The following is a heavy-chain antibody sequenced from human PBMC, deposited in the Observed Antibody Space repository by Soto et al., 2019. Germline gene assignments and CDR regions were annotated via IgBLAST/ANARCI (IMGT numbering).Heavy chain of an antibody. CDR1: GFSLSTSGVG. V-gene: IGHV2-5*02. Sequence: AGPRLGNPRQTLTLTCTFSGFSLSTSGVGVGWIRQPPGKALEWLALIYWDDDKRYSPSLKSRLTITKDTSKNQVVLTMTNMDPVDTATYYCAHRRKCSSTSCYTDWFDPWGQGTLVTVSS. CDR3: AHRRKCSSTSCYTDWFDP. D-gene: IGHD2-2*02. J-gene: IGHJ5*02. CDR2: IYWDDDK.